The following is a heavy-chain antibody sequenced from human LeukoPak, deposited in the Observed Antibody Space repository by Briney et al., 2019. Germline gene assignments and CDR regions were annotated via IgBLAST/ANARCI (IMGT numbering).Heavy chain of an antibody. Sequence: AGGSLRLSCAASGFTFSSYAMSWVRQAPGKGLEWVSAISGSGGSTYYADSVKGRFTISRDNSKNTLYLQMNSLRAEDTAVYYCAKVGIDQWLYYFDYWGQGTLVTVSS. J-gene: IGHJ4*02. V-gene: IGHV3-23*01. CDR3: AKVGIDQWLYYFDY. CDR2: ISGSGGST. D-gene: IGHD3-22*01. CDR1: GFTFSSYA.